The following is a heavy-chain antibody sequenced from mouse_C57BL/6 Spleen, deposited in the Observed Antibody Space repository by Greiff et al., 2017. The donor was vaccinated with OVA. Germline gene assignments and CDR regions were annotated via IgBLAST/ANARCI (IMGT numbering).Heavy chain of an antibody. D-gene: IGHD1-1*01. CDR2: ISNLAYSI. CDR3: ARRGYGSSSYYFDY. Sequence: EVKVVESGGGLVQPGGSLKLSCAASGFTFSDYGMAWVRQAPRKGPEWVAFISNLAYSIYYADTVTGRFTISRENAKNTLYLEMSSLRSEDTAMYYCARRGYGSSSYYFDYWGQGTTLTVSS. V-gene: IGHV5-15*04. CDR1: GFTFSDYG. J-gene: IGHJ2*01.